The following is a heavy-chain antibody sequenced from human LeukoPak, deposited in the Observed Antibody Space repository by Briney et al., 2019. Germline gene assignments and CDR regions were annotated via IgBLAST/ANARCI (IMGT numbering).Heavy chain of an antibody. Sequence: TLSLTCAVSGGSISSGGYSWSWIRQPPGKGLEWIGYIYHSGSTYYNPSLKSRVTISVDRSKNQFSLKLSSVTAADTAVYYCAAYCSGGCCYSPWFDPWGQGTLVTVSS. CDR3: AAYCSGGCCYSPWFDP. J-gene: IGHJ5*02. CDR1: GGSISSGGYS. CDR2: IYHSGST. D-gene: IGHD2-15*01. V-gene: IGHV4-30-2*01.